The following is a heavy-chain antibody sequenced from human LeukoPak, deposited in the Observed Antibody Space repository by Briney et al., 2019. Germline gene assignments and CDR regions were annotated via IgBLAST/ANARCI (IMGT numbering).Heavy chain of an antibody. CDR2: IYYSGST. CDR1: GGSISSYY. Sequence: SETLSLTCTVSGGSISSYYWSWIRQPPGKGLEWIGYIYYSGSTNYNPSLKSRVTISVDTSKNQFSLKLSSVTAADTAVYYCARGLPPNFDYWGQGTLVTVSS. CDR3: ARGLPPNFDY. D-gene: IGHD1-14*01. V-gene: IGHV4-59*01. J-gene: IGHJ4*02.